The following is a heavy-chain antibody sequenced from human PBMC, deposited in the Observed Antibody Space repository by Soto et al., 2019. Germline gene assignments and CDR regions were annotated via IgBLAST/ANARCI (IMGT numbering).Heavy chain of an antibody. V-gene: IGHV6-1*01. Sequence: XQTLSLTCAISGYSVSSNSAAWNLIRQSPSRGLEWLGRTYYRSKWYNDYAVSVKSRITINPDTSKNQFSLQLNSVTPEDTAVYYCARESIAARHAWFDPWGQGTLVTVSS. CDR1: GYSVSSNSAA. J-gene: IGHJ5*02. D-gene: IGHD6-6*01. CDR2: TYYRSKWYN. CDR3: ARESIAARHAWFDP.